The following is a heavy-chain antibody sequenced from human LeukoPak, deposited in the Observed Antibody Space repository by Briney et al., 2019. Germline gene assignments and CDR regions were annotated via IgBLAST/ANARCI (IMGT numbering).Heavy chain of an antibody. CDR3: AKEDYYYGMDV. CDR2: ISWNSGSI. J-gene: IGHJ6*02. V-gene: IGHV3-9*01. Sequence: PGGSLRLSCAASGFTFDDYAMHWVRQAPGKGLEWVSGISWNSGSISYADSVKGRFTISRDNAKNSLYLQMNSLRAEDTALYYCAKEDYYYGMDVWGQGTTVTVSS. CDR1: GFTFDDYA.